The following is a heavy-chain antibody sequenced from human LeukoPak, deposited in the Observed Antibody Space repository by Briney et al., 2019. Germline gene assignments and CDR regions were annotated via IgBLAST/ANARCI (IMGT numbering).Heavy chain of an antibody. J-gene: IGHJ5*02. Sequence: NPSETLSLTCTVSGGSISSYYWSWIRQPAGKGLEWIGRIYTSGSTNYNPSLKSRVTMSVDTSKNQFSLKLSSVTAADTAVYYCARERADSSSWYINWFDPWGQGTLVTVSS. CDR1: GGSISSYY. CDR3: ARERADSSSWYINWFDP. D-gene: IGHD6-13*01. V-gene: IGHV4-4*07. CDR2: IYTSGST.